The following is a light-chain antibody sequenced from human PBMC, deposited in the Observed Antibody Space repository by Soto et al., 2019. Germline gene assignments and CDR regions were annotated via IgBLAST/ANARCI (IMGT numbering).Light chain of an antibody. CDR2: EAT. CDR1: SNDVGGYDL. CDR3: CSFAGGATFV. Sequence: QSALTQPASVSGSPGQSITISCSGTSNDVGGYDLVSWYQQHPGKAPKLIIYEATKRPSGVSDRFSASKSGNTASLTISAPQAEDEADYSCCSFAGGATFVFGGGTKLTVL. J-gene: IGLJ2*01. V-gene: IGLV2-23*02.